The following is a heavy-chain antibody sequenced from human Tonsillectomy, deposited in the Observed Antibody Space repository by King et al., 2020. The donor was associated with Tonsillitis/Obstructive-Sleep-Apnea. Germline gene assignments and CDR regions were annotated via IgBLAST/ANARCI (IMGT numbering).Heavy chain of an antibody. CDR2: IYGGGST. CDR1: GFTVSNDY. Sequence: VQLVESGGGLIQPGGSLRLSCVVSGFTVSNDYMSWVRQVPGKGLEWVSVIYGGGSTYYADSVKGRFTISRDESKNTVYLQMNSLRVEDAAVYYCASGYCSGGSCPHYYYMDVWGKGTTVIVS. V-gene: IGHV3-53*01. J-gene: IGHJ6*03. CDR3: ASGYCSGGSCPHYYYMDV. D-gene: IGHD2-15*01.